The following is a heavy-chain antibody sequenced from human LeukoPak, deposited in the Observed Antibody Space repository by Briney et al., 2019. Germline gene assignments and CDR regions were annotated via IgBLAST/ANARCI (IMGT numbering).Heavy chain of an antibody. CDR3: ARDPHGDHPDYFDY. Sequence: GGSLRLSCAASGFTFSSYSMNWVRQAPGKGLEWVSSISSSSSYIYYVDSVKGRFTISRDNAKNSLYLQMNSLRAEDTAVYYCARDPHGDHPDYFDYWGQGTLVTVSS. J-gene: IGHJ4*02. V-gene: IGHV3-21*01. D-gene: IGHD4-17*01. CDR1: GFTFSSYS. CDR2: ISSSSSYI.